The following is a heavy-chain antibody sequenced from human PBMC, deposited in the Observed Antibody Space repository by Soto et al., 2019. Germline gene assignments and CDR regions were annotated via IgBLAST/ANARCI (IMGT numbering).Heavy chain of an antibody. V-gene: IGHV1-69*13. D-gene: IGHD6-19*01. CDR2: IIPIFGTA. J-gene: IGHJ6*02. CDR3: ATPPVAGSYYYYGMDV. Sequence: SVKVSCKASGGTFSSYAISWVRQAPGQGLEWMGGIIPIFGTANYAQKFQGRVTITADESTSTAYMELSSLRSEDTAVYYCATPPVAGSYYYYGMDVWGQGTTVTVSS. CDR1: GGTFSSYA.